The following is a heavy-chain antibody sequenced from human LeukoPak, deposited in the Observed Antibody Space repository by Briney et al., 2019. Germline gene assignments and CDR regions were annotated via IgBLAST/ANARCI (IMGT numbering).Heavy chain of an antibody. V-gene: IGHV3-30*02. CDR2: IRFDGSNQ. CDR1: GFTFRSFG. J-gene: IGHJ4*02. Sequence: PGGSLRLSCAASGFTFRSFGMHFVRQAPGKGLEWVAFIRFDGSNQYYIDSVKGRFTISRDNSNNTLFLQMNNLRGDDTAVYFCAKCYGESHFDSWGQGTLVTVSS. D-gene: IGHD2-2*01. CDR3: AKCYGESHFDS.